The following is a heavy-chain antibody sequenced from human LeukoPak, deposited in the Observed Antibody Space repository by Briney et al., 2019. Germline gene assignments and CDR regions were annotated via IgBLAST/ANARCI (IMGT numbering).Heavy chain of an antibody. Sequence: ASVKVSCKASGYTFTGYYMHWVRQAPGQGLEWMGWINPNSGGTNYAQKFQGRVTMTRDTSISTAYMELSRLRSDDMAVYYCARESITMVRGVIGASYYYMDVWGKGTRSPSP. J-gene: IGHJ6*03. CDR3: ARESITMVRGVIGASYYYMDV. CDR2: INPNSGGT. CDR1: GYTFTGYY. V-gene: IGHV1-2*02. D-gene: IGHD3-10*01.